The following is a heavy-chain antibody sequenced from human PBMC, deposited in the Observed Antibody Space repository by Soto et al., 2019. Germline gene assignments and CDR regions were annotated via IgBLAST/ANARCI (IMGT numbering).Heavy chain of an antibody. J-gene: IGHJ5*02. CDR3: ARGSGYSSSWYDN. D-gene: IGHD6-13*01. Sequence: QVQLVQSGAEVKKPGSSVKVSCKASGGTFSSYTIIWVRQAPGQGLEWVGRIIPVLGITNYAQKFQGRVTITADKSTSTAHMELSNLRSDDTAVYYCARGSGYSSSWYDNWGQGTLVTVSS. V-gene: IGHV1-69*02. CDR2: IIPVLGIT. CDR1: GGTFSSYT.